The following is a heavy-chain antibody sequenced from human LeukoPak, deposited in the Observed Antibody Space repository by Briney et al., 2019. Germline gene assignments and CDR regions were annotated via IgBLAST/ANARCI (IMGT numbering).Heavy chain of an antibody. CDR2: IYYSGST. J-gene: IGHJ1*01. D-gene: IGHD6-19*01. V-gene: IGHV4-59*01. Sequence: SETLSLTCTVSGGSISSYYWGWIRQPPGKGLEWIGYIYYSGSTNYNPSLKSRVTISVDTSKNQFSLKLSSVTAADTAVYYCARGYSSGWYPYFQHWGQGTLVTVSS. CDR3: ARGYSSGWYPYFQH. CDR1: GGSISSYY.